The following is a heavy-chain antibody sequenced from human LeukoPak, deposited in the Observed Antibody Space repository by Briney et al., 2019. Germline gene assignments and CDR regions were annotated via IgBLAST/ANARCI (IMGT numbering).Heavy chain of an antibody. Sequence: GSLRLSCAASGFTFSSYSMNWVRQAPGKGLEWIGYIYYSGGTYYNPSLKSRVTISVDTSKNQFSLKLSSVTAADTAVYYCARDSPGQQLGDYWGQGTLVTVSS. CDR2: IYYSGGT. V-gene: IGHV4-59*12. D-gene: IGHD6-13*01. CDR3: ARDSPGQQLGDY. J-gene: IGHJ4*02. CDR1: GFTFSSYS.